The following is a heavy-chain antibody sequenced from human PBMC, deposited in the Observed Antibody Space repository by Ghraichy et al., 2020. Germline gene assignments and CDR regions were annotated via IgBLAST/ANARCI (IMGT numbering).Heavy chain of an antibody. CDR2: IYTSGST. D-gene: IGHD1-14*01. CDR1: GGSISNYH. CDR3: ARRVPGYYFDY. Sequence: SETLSLTCTVSGGSISNYHWSWIRQPPGKGLEWIGYIYTSGSTNYNPSLKSRVTISVDTSKNQFSLKLSSVTAADTAVYYCARRVPGYYFDYWGQGTLVTVSS. J-gene: IGHJ4*02. V-gene: IGHV4-4*09.